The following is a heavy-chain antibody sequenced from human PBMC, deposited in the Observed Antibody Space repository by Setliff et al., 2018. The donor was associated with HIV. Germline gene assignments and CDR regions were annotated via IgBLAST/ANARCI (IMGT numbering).Heavy chain of an antibody. D-gene: IGHD6-13*01. J-gene: IGHJ1*01. CDR2: IYYSGNT. Sequence: SETLSLTCTVSGGSIKSSSYYWGWIRQPPGKGLEWIGSIYYSGNTYYNPSLKSRVTISTDTSRNQFPPRLSSVTAADTAIYYCARVPTSSWYVTTQRTKEYFHHWGQGTLVTVSS. V-gene: IGHV4-39*06. CDR1: GGSIKSSSYY. CDR3: ARVPTSSWYVTTQRTKEYFHH.